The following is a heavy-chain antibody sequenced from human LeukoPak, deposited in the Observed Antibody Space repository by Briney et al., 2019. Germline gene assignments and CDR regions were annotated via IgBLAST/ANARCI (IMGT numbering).Heavy chain of an antibody. V-gene: IGHV4-34*01. J-gene: IGHJ6*03. CDR1: GGSFSGYY. CDR2: INHSGST. CDR3: VRVGEYSSGCSRRYYYYYYMDV. Sequence: SETLSLTCAVYGGSFSGYYWSWIRQPPGKGLEWIGEINHSGSTKYNPSLKSRVTISVGTSKNQFSLKLSSVTAADTAAYYCVRVGEYSSGCSRRYYYYYYMDVWGKGTTVTVSS. D-gene: IGHD6-19*01.